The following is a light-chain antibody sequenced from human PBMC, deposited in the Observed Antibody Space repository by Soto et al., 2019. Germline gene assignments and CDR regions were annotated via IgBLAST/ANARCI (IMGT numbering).Light chain of an antibody. CDR1: QSISDT. CDR2: SAS. V-gene: IGKV3-15*01. Sequence: EIVMTQSPAALSVSPGGRATLSCRASQSISDTLAWYQQKPGQAPRLLIYSASRRATGFPARFSGSGSGTDFTLTISSLQPDDFAVYYCQQYNNWPPWTFGQGTKVDIK. CDR3: QQYNNWPPWT. J-gene: IGKJ1*01.